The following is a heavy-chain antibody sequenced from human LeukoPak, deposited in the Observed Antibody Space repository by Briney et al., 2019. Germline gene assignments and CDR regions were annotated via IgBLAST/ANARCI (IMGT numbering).Heavy chain of an antibody. J-gene: IGHJ4*02. CDR1: GFTLSSYW. Sequence: PGGSLRLSCAASGFTLSSYWMSGVREAPGRGREWVANIKQDGKEKYYVDYVKGRFTISRDNAKNSLYLQMNSLRAEDTAVYYCARGLLGYSYGYDFDYWGQGTLVTVSS. D-gene: IGHD5-18*01. CDR2: IKQDGKEK. CDR3: ARGLLGYSYGYDFDY. V-gene: IGHV3-7*04.